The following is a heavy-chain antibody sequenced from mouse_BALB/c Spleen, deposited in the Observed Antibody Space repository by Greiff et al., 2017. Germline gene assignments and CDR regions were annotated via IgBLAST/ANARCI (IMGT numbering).Heavy chain of an antibody. CDR3: TRWNGYYFDY. CDR1: GYTFTDYE. J-gene: IGHJ2*01. Sequence: QVQLQQSGAELVRPGASVTLSCKASGYTFTDYEMHWVKQTPVHGLEWIGAIDPETGGTAYNQKFKGKATLTADKSSSTAYMELRSLTSEDSAVYYCTRWNGYYFDYWGQGTTLTVSS. CDR2: IDPETGGT. V-gene: IGHV1-15*01.